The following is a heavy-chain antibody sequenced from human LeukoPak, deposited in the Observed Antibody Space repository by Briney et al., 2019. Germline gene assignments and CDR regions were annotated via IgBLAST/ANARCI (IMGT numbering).Heavy chain of an antibody. Sequence: GRSLRLSCAASGFTFDDYAMHWVRQAPGKGLEWVSGISWNSGSIGYADSVKGRFTISRDNAKNSLYLQMYSLRAEDTALYYCAKDMGAGSYIDAFDIWGQGTMVTVSS. CDR3: AKDMGAGSYIDAFDI. CDR2: ISWNSGSI. CDR1: GFTFDDYA. J-gene: IGHJ3*02. D-gene: IGHD3-10*01. V-gene: IGHV3-9*01.